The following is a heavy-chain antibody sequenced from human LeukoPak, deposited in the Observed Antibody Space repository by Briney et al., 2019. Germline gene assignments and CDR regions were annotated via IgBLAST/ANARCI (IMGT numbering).Heavy chain of an antibody. D-gene: IGHD2-8*01. CDR2: MNPNSGNT. J-gene: IGHJ4*02. Sequence: ASVTVSFRASGYTFTSYDIHWVRQATGQGLEWMGWMNPNSGNTGYVQKFQGRVAMTRNTSISTAYLELSSLRSEDTPVYYCGRGRGNGRPENYFDYWGQGTLVTVSS. CDR3: GRGRGNGRPENYFDY. V-gene: IGHV1-8*01. CDR1: GYTFTSYD.